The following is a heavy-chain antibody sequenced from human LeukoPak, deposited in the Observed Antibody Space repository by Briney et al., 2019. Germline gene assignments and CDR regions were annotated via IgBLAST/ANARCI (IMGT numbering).Heavy chain of an antibody. CDR3: ARSATVYSPFAY. J-gene: IGHJ4*02. CDR2: IYTGWST. D-gene: IGHD4-17*01. V-gene: IGHV4-4*07. Sequence: PAETLSLTCTVSGDSFNIYYWSWIRQPAGKGLEGSGRIYTGWSTNYNPSLKSRVTMSVDTSKNQFSLKLSSVTAADTAVYYCARSATVYSPFAYWGQGTLVTVSS. CDR1: GDSFNIYY.